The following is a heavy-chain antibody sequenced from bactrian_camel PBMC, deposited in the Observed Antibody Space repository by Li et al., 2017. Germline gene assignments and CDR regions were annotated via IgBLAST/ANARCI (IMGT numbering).Heavy chain of an antibody. Sequence: HVQLVESGGGSVQTGGSLTLSCLISGHTYMGWFRQAPGKEREGVAAMYNRLVLKSYYSDSVKDRFTISLDNDKNTLYLQMLSLKPEDTAMYYCAAFRRKNGGSDASLGRCADFGYWGQGTQVTVS. J-gene: IGHJ6*01. D-gene: IGHD1*01. V-gene: IGHV3S45*01. CDR1: GHTY. CDR2: MYNRLVLKS. CDR3: AAFRRKNGGSDASLGRCADFGY.